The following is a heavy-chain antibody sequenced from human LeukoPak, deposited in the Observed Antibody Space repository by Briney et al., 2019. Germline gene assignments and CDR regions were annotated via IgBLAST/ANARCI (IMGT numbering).Heavy chain of an antibody. D-gene: IGHD3-22*01. V-gene: IGHV3-7*01. J-gene: IGHJ4*02. CDR3: ARDRDISGYSYIFDY. CDR2: IKQDGSEK. Sequence: GGSLRLSCAASGFTFSNYWMTWVRQAPGKGLEWVGNIKQDGSEKYYVDSVKGRFTISRDNAKNSLYLQMHSLRAEDTAVYYCARDRDISGYSYIFDYWGQGTLVTVSS. CDR1: GFTFSNYW.